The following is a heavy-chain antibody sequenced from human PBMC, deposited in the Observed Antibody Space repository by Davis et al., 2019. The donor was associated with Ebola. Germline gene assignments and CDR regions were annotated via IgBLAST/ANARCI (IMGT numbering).Heavy chain of an antibody. CDR3: ARRDRGYSYGFEH. CDR1: GGSVSSDTFY. D-gene: IGHD5-18*01. V-gene: IGHV4-61*01. Sequence: MPSETLSLTCTVSGGSVSSDTFYWSWIRQPPGKGLEWIGYIYYSGSTYYNPSLKSRITISVDTSKNQFSLKLSSVTAADTAVYYCARRDRGYSYGFEHWGQGTLVTVSS. J-gene: IGHJ5*02. CDR2: IYYSGST.